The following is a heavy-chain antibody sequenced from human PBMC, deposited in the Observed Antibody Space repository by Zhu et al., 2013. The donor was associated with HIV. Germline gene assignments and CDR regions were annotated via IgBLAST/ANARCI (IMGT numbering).Heavy chain of an antibody. CDR3: ARDFAGGGDFDY. D-gene: IGHD3-16*01. CDR2: IWNGGGTK. V-gene: IGHV3-33*01. Sequence: VQLVESGGGVVQPGRSLRLSCAASGFTFSSYGMHWVRQAPGKGLEWVAVIWNGGGTKYYGDSVKGRFTISRDNSKNTLYLQMNSLRAEDTAIYYCARDFAGGGDFDYWGQGTLVTVSS. J-gene: IGHJ4*02. CDR1: GFTFSSYG.